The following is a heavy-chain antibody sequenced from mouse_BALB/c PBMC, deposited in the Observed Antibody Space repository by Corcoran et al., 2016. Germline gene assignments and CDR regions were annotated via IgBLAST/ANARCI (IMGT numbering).Heavy chain of an antibody. D-gene: IGHD1-1*01. Sequence: EVQLQQSGPELVKPGASVQMSCKASGYTFTSYVMHWVKQKPGQGLEWIGYINPYNDGTKYNEKFKGKATLTSDKSSSTAYMELSSLTSEDSAVYYCASGGTTYYFDYWGQGTTLTVSS. CDR2: INPYNDGT. V-gene: IGHV1S136*01. CDR3: ASGGTTYYFDY. J-gene: IGHJ2*01. CDR1: GYTFTSYV.